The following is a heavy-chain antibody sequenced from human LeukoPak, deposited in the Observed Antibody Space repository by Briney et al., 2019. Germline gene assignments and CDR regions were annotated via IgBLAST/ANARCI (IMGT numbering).Heavy chain of an antibody. CDR2: INTKTGNP. CDR1: GYTFTGHA. J-gene: IGHJ4*02. CDR3: AKGGWVAVTGMDS. Sequence: VAPVKVSCKASGYTFTGHAMNWVRQAPGQGPEWMGYINTKTGNPTYAQGFTGRFVFSLDTSVSTAYLQISSLKPEDTGVYYCAKGGWVAVTGMDSWGQGTLVTVSS. V-gene: IGHV7-4-1*02. D-gene: IGHD6-19*01.